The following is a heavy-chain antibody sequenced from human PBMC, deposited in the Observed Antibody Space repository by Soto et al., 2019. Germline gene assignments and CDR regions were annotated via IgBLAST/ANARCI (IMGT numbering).Heavy chain of an antibody. CDR3: ARAYRLPLTGTFDY. D-gene: IGHD3-9*01. Sequence: PGGSLRLSCAASGFTFSSYGMHWVRQAPGKGLEWVAVIWYDGSNKYYADSVKGRFTISRDNSKNTLYLQMNSLRAEDTAVYYCARAYRLPLTGTFDYWGQGTLVTVSS. CDR2: IWYDGSNK. V-gene: IGHV3-33*01. J-gene: IGHJ4*02. CDR1: GFTFSSYG.